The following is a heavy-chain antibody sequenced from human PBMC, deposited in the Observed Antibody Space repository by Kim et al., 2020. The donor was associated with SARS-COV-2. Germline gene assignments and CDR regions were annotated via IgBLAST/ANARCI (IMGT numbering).Heavy chain of an antibody. Sequence: SETLSLTCAVSGGSISSGGYSWSWIRQPPGKGLEWIGYIYHSGSTYYNPSLKSRVTISVDRSKNQFSLKLSSVTAADTAVYYCARVRNSGYDFYYYYYMDVWGKGTTVTVSS. CDR1: GGSISSGGYS. V-gene: IGHV4-30-2*01. CDR3: ARVRNSGYDFYYYYYMDV. D-gene: IGHD5-12*01. CDR2: IYHSGST. J-gene: IGHJ6*03.